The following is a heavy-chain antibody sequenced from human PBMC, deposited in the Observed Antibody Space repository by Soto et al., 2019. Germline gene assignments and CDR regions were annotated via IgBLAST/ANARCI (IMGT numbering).Heavy chain of an antibody. V-gene: IGHV2-5*02. CDR3: AHRQDCRGYTCCWDTGWFDP. CDR2: IYGDDDR. J-gene: IGHJ5*02. Sequence: QITLKESGPTLVKPTQTLTLTCTFSGFSLSTIGVGVGWIRQPPGKALEWLAVIYGDDDRRYWPPLKSRLSSSKDNSRYQVVRTMRNMDPVDTATYYCAHRQDCRGYTCCWDTGWFDPWGQRNLVNVSS. CDR1: GFSLSTIGVG. D-gene: IGHD2-2*01.